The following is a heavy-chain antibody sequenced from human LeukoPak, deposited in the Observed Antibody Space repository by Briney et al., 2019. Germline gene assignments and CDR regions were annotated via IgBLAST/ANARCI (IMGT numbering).Heavy chain of an antibody. V-gene: IGHV4-38-2*02. CDR2: IYHSGST. Sequence: SETLSLTCTVSGGSISSGYYWGWIRQPPGKGLEWIGSIYHSGSTYYNPSLKSRVTISVDTSTNQFSLKLSSVTAADTSVYYCARIGDGYNGIDYWGQGTLVTVSS. CDR1: GGSISSGYY. CDR3: ARIGDGYNGIDY. J-gene: IGHJ4*02. D-gene: IGHD5-24*01.